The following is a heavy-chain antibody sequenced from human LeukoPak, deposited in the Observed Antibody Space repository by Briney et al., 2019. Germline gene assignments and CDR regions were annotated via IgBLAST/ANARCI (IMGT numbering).Heavy chain of an antibody. CDR3: ARDRGRTIFGVVILKGFDP. V-gene: IGHV4-30-4*08. Sequence: SQTLSLTCTVSGGSISSGDYYWSWIRQPPGEGLEWIGYIYYSGSTYYNPSLKSRVTISVDTSKNQFSLKLSSVTAADTAVYYCARDRGRTIFGVVILKGFDPWGQGTLVTVSS. J-gene: IGHJ5*02. CDR1: GGSISSGDYY. CDR2: IYYSGST. D-gene: IGHD3-3*01.